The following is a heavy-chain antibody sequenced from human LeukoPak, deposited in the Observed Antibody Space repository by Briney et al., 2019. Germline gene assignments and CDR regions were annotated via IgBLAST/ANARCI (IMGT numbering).Heavy chain of an antibody. Sequence: GGSLRLSCAASGFTFSSYWMHWVRQAPGKGLVWVSRISTDGSSTTYADSVKGRFTISRDNAKDTLYLQMNSLRGEDTAVYYCARLDIVTVVFDPWGQGTQVTVSS. D-gene: IGHD3-9*01. J-gene: IGHJ5*02. CDR2: ISTDGSST. V-gene: IGHV3-74*01. CDR1: GFTFSSYW. CDR3: ARLDIVTVVFDP.